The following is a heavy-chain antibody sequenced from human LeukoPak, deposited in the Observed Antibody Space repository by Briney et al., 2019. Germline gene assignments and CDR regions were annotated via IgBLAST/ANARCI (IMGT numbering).Heavy chain of an antibody. V-gene: IGHV3-33*06. CDR3: AKDIQRGFGYTNSLDS. D-gene: IGHD4-11*01. Sequence: PGESLRLSCAASGFMFTHHGMHWVRQAPGKGLEWVAVIWSDGTNKFYSDSVKGRFAISRDNSNDMVYLQMNGLRVDDTAVYYCAKDIQRGFGYTNSLDSWGQGTLVIVSS. CDR1: GFMFTHHG. J-gene: IGHJ4*02. CDR2: IWSDGTNK.